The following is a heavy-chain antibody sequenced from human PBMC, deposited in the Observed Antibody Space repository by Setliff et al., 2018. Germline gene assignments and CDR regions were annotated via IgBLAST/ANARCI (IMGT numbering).Heavy chain of an antibody. CDR3: AVIDWGENFYNMDV. CDR2: INPHGSEK. CDR1: GLSYINDW. J-gene: IGHJ6*03. V-gene: IGHV3-7*01. D-gene: IGHD7-27*01. Sequence: GGSLRLSCTASGLSYINDWVSWVRQAPGKGLEWLASINPHGSEKYYADSVKGRFTISRDNAKNTLYLQMNSLRGEDTAVYFCAVIDWGENFYNMDVWGKGTTVTVSS.